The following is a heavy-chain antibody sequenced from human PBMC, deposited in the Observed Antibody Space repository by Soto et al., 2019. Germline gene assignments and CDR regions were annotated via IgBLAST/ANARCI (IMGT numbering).Heavy chain of an antibody. J-gene: IGHJ4*02. D-gene: IGHD2-21*02. CDR2: IYYSGRT. Sequence: SETLSLTCIVSGESISSSSYYWGWIRQPPGKGLEWIGSIYYSGRTYYNPSFKSRVTISIDTSKNQFSLKLSSVTATDTAVYYCARQRTTVVTQAYFDRWGQGALVTVSS. CDR3: ARQRTTVVTQAYFDR. V-gene: IGHV4-39*01. CDR1: GESISSSSYY.